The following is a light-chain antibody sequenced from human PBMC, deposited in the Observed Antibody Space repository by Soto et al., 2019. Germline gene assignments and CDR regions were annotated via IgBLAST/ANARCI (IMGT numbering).Light chain of an antibody. CDR2: GNS. Sequence: QSVLTQPPSVSGAPGQRVTISCTGSSSNIGAGYDVHWYQQLPGTAPKLLIYGNSNRPSGVPDRFSGSKSGTSASLAITGLQADDEADYYCQSYDSRLSDVVFGGGTKVTVL. CDR3: QSYDSRLSDVV. V-gene: IGLV1-40*01. CDR1: SSNIGAGYD. J-gene: IGLJ2*01.